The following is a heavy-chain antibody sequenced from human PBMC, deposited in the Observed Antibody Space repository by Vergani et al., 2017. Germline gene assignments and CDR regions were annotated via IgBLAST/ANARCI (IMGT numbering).Heavy chain of an antibody. V-gene: IGHV1-2*02. CDR1: GYTFTGYY. D-gene: IGHD6-19*01. Sequence: QVQLVQSGAEVKKPGASVKVSCKASGYTFTGYYMHWVRQAPGQGLEWMGWINPNSGGTNYAQKFQGRVTMTRDTSTSTVYMELSSLRSEDTAVYYCARGHFYSSGWNGEYYGMDVWGQGTTVTVSS. CDR3: ARGHFYSSGWNGEYYGMDV. CDR2: INPNSGGT. J-gene: IGHJ6*02.